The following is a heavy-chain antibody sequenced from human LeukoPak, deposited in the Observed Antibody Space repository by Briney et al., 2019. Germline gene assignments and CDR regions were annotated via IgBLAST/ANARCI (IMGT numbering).Heavy chain of an antibody. CDR1: GYPFTIYY. Sequence: GASVKPCCKASGYPFTIYYIHWVRQASGQGLEWMGMINPSGGSATYAQKFQGRVTMTRDTSTSTVYMELSSLRSEDTAVYYCARARDTGDYWGQGTLVTVSS. CDR3: ARARDTGDY. J-gene: IGHJ4*02. CDR2: INPSGGSA. V-gene: IGHV1-46*01. D-gene: IGHD3-16*02.